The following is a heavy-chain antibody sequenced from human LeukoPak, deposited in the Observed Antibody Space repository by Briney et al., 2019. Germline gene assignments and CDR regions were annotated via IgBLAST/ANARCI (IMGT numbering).Heavy chain of an antibody. Sequence: GGSLRLSCAASGFIFSDYYMSWIRQAPGKGLEWVSYISSSGSTIYYADSVKGRFTISRDNAKNSLYLQMNSLRAEDTAIYYCARGGAPYFDWCFDYWGQGTLVTVSS. J-gene: IGHJ4*02. CDR1: GFIFSDYY. V-gene: IGHV3-11*04. CDR3: ARGGAPYFDWCFDY. CDR2: ISSSGSTI. D-gene: IGHD3-9*01.